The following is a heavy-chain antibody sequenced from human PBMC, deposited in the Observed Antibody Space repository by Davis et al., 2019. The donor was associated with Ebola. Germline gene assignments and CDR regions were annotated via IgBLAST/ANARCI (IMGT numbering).Heavy chain of an antibody. D-gene: IGHD3-3*01. V-gene: IGHV3-11*06. CDR2: ISSSSSYT. CDR1: GFTFSDYY. CDR3: ARGIYDFWSGYHDAFDI. Sequence: GESLKISCAASGFTFSDYYMSWIRQAPGKGLEWVSYISSSSSYTNYADSVKGRFTISRDNAKNSLYLQMNSLRDEDTAVYYCARGIYDFWSGYHDAFDIWGQGTMVTVSS. J-gene: IGHJ3*02.